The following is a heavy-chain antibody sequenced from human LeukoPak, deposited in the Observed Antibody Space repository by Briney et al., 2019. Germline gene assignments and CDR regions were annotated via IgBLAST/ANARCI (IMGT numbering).Heavy chain of an antibody. CDR1: GFTVSSNY. D-gene: IGHD3-10*01. V-gene: IGHV3-53*01. Sequence: GGSLRLFCAASGFTVSSNYMSWVRQAPGKGLEWVSVIYSGGSTYYADSVKGRFTISRDNSKNTLYLQMNSLRAEDTAVYYCARARGLLSYYFDYWGQGTLVTVSS. CDR3: ARARGLLSYYFDY. J-gene: IGHJ4*02. CDR2: IYSGGST.